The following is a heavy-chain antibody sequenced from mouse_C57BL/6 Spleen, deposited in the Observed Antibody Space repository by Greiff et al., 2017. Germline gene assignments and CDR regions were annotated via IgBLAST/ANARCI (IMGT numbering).Heavy chain of an antibody. V-gene: IGHV1-69*01. D-gene: IGHD1-1*01. CDR2: IYPSDSYT. CDR3: ARKGYGSIWFAY. CDR1: GYTFTSYW. J-gene: IGHJ3*01. Sequence: QVQLQQPGAELVMPGASVKMSCKASGYTFTSYWMHWVKQRPGQGLEWIGEIYPSDSYTNYNEKFKGKTTLTVDKSSSTAYMQLSSLTSGDSAVCYCARKGYGSIWFAYWGQGTLVTVSA.